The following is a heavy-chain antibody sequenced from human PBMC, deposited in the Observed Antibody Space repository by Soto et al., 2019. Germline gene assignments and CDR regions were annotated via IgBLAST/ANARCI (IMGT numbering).Heavy chain of an antibody. CDR3: ARVFRAPNNRSYYYYYYMAV. Sequence: QVQLVQSGAEVKKPGASVKVSCKASGYTFTSYDINWVRQATGQGLEWMGWMNPNSGNTGYAQKFQGRVTMTRTPSISTAYMELSSLRSEDTAVYYCARVFRAPNNRSYYYYYYMAVWAKGPRSPSP. J-gene: IGHJ6*03. CDR1: GYTFTSYD. V-gene: IGHV1-8*01. CDR2: MNPNSGNT.